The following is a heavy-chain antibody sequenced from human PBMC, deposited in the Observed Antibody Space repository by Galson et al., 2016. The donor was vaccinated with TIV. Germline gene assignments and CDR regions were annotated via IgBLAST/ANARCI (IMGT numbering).Heavy chain of an antibody. CDR1: GFSFSSYD. V-gene: IGHV1-18*01. J-gene: IGHJ3*02. CDR2: RSGDNGNT. D-gene: IGHD3-16*02. Sequence: SVKVSCKASGFSFSSYDVTWVRQAPGQGLEWMGWRSGDNGNTNYPHNLQGRLTISRDNSKDTLYLQMNNLRAEDTAVYYCAKISYQFLLSDAFDIWGQGTMVTVSS. CDR3: AKISYQFLLSDAFDI.